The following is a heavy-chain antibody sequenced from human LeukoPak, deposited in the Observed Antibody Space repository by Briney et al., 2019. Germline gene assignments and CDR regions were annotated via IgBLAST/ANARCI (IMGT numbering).Heavy chain of an antibody. Sequence: SETLSLTCTVSGYSISKVYYWGWIRQAPRKGLEWIGTLYHSGSTIHNPSLNSRVSISSDTSRDQFFLNLTSVTAADTAVYYCAAIDRNWSYVDSWGRGTLVTVSS. CDR2: LYHSGST. V-gene: IGHV4-38-2*02. CDR3: AAIDRNWSYVDS. D-gene: IGHD1-20*01. J-gene: IGHJ4*02. CDR1: GYSISKVYY.